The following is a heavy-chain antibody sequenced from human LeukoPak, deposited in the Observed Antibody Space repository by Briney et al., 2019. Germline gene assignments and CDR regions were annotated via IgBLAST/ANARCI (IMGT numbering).Heavy chain of an antibody. V-gene: IGHV1-2*02. CDR1: GYTFTGYY. D-gene: IGHD3-22*01. Sequence: ASVKVSCKASGYTFTGYYMHWVRQAPGQGLEWMGWINPNSGGTNYAQKFQGRVTMTRDTSISTAYMELSRLRSDDTAVYYCARWVDSSGYYGYFDYWGQGTQVTVSS. CDR2: INPNSGGT. J-gene: IGHJ4*02. CDR3: ARWVDSSGYYGYFDY.